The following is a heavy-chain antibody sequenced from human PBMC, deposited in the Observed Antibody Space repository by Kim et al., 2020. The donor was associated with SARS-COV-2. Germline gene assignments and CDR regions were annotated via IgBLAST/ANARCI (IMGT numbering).Heavy chain of an antibody. Sequence: GGSLRLSCAASGFTFHSFEMNWVRQAPGKGLEWVSYISSSGTTIYYAESVKGRFTISRDNAKNSLYLQMSSLRVEDTAVYYCTRELGNWFDPWGQVTLVT. CDR1: GFTFHSFE. V-gene: IGHV3-48*03. D-gene: IGHD3-16*01. J-gene: IGHJ5*02. CDR3: TRELGNWFDP. CDR2: ISSSGTTI.